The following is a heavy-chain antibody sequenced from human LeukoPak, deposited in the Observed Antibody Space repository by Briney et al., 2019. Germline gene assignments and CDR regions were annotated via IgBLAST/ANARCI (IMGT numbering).Heavy chain of an antibody. CDR3: ARDTGGGYSCYDC. CDR2: IKQDGREK. Sequence: GGSLRLSCAASGFTFSSYWMTWIRQAPGKGLEWVANIKQDGREKYYVDSVKGRFTISRDNAKNSLYLQMNSLRAEDTAVYYCARDTGGGYSCYDCGGQGTLVTVSS. D-gene: IGHD5-18*01. J-gene: IGHJ4*02. V-gene: IGHV3-7*01. CDR1: GFTFSSYW.